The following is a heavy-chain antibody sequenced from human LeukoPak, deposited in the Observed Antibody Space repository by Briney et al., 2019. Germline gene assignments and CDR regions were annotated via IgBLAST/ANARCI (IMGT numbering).Heavy chain of an antibody. Sequence: ASVKVSCKASGYTFANYGISWVRQARGQGLEWMGWISDYNANPNYAQKFQGRVTMTTDTSTTTAYMEMRSLRSDDTAVYYCARVGYGAYYLDYWGQGTLVTVSS. J-gene: IGHJ4*02. CDR1: GYTFANYG. V-gene: IGHV1-18*01. CDR3: ARVGYGAYYLDY. CDR2: ISDYNANP. D-gene: IGHD4-17*01.